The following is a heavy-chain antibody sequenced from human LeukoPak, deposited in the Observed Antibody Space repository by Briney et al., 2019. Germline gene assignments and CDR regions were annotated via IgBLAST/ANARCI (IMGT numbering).Heavy chain of an antibody. Sequence: GGSLRLSCAASGFTFSSYSMNWVRQAPGKVLEWVSSISSSSSYIYYADSVKGRFTISRDNAKNSLYLQMNSLRAEDTAVYYCARYQPTNPDAFDIWGQGTMVTVSS. CDR3: ARYQPTNPDAFDI. V-gene: IGHV3-21*01. CDR2: ISSSSSYI. D-gene: IGHD1-26*01. J-gene: IGHJ3*02. CDR1: GFTFSSYS.